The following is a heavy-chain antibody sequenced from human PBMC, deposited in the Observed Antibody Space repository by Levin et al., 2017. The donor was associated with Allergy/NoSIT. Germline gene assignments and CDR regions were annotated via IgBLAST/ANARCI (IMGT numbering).Heavy chain of an antibody. Sequence: KISCKASGGTFSSYAISWVRQAPGQGLEWMGGIIPIFGTANYAQKFQGRVTITADKSTSTAYMELSSLRSEDTAVYYCATRNNYGDYEGPRAFDIWGQGTMVTVSS. CDR3: ATRNNYGDYEGPRAFDI. CDR2: IIPIFGTA. V-gene: IGHV1-69*06. J-gene: IGHJ3*02. CDR1: GGTFSSYA. D-gene: IGHD4-17*01.